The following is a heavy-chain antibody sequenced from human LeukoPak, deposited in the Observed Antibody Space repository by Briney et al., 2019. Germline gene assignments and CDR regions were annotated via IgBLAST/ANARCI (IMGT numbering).Heavy chain of an antibody. CDR2: INHSGST. J-gene: IGHJ6*02. V-gene: IGHV4-34*03. CDR1: GGSFSGYY. CDR3: RGYDEDPYYYYGMDV. D-gene: IGHD5-12*01. Sequence: SETLSLTCAVYGGSFSGYYWSWIRQPPGKGLEWIGEINHSGSTNYNPSLKSRVTISVDTSKNQFSLKLSSVTAADTAVYYCRGYDEDPYYYYGMDVWGQGTTVTVSS.